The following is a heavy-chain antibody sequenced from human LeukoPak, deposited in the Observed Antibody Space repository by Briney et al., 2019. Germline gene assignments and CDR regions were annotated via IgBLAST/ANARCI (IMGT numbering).Heavy chain of an antibody. CDR1: GGSISSYY. CDR2: IYGSGST. J-gene: IGHJ5*02. D-gene: IGHD1-1*01. V-gene: IGHV4-59*01. CDR3: AREGTSGTHLNWFDP. Sequence: KPSETLSDTCTVSGGSISSYYWSWIRQPPGKGLEWIGHIYGSGSTNYNPSLKSRVTLSVDTSKNQFSLKLSSVTAADTAVYYCAREGTSGTHLNWFDPWGQGTLVTVSS.